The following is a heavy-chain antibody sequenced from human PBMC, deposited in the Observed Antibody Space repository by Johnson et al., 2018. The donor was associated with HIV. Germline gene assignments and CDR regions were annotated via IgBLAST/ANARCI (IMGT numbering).Heavy chain of an antibody. V-gene: IGHV3-7*01. CDR1: GFTFSSYW. Sequence: VQLVESGGGLVQPGGSLRLSCAASGFTFSSYWMSWVRQAPGKGLEWVANIKQDGSEKYYVDSVKGRFTISRDNAKNSLYLQINSLRAEDTAVYYCARGQVQWPASVNDSFDIWGQGNGHRLF. CDR3: ARGQVQWPASVNDSFDI. CDR2: IKQDGSEK. J-gene: IGHJ3*02. D-gene: IGHD6-19*01.